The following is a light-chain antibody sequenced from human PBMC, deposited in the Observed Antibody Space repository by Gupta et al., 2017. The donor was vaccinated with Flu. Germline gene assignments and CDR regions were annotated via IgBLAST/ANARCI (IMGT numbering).Light chain of an antibody. CDR1: QSVSRSY. CDR2: GAS. V-gene: IGKV3-20*01. J-gene: IGKJ1*01. Sequence: EIVLTQSPGTLSLSPGERATLSCRASQSVSRSYLAWYQQRPGQPPRLLIHGASNRAAGIPDRFRGTGSGTDFTLTISRLEPEDFAVYYCQQFGDSPQGTFGQGTRVEIK. CDR3: QQFGDSPQGT.